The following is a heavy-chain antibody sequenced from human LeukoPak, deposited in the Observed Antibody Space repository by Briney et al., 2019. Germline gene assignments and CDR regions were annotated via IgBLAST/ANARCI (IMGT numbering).Heavy chain of an antibody. Sequence: SETLSLTCTVSGGSISSYYWGWIRQPAGKGLEWIGRIYTSGSTNYNPSLKSRVTMSVDTSKNQFSLKLSSVTAADTAVYYCARVRPSSSSSPFDYWGQGTLVTVSS. V-gene: IGHV4-4*07. CDR2: IYTSGST. J-gene: IGHJ4*02. CDR1: GGSISSYY. D-gene: IGHD6-6*01. CDR3: ARVRPSSSSSPFDY.